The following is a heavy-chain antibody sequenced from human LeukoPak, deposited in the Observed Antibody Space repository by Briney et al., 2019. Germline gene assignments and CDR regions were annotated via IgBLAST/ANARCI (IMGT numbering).Heavy chain of an antibody. CDR2: VSPSGRST. J-gene: IGHJ4*02. V-gene: IGHV3-23*01. Sequence: GGSLRLSCVVSGFNLQNYAMSWVRQAPGKGLEWVSHVSPSGRSTYYADSVWGRFTISRDNSKNTVYLQMNSLRAEDTAVYYCANDLGWIQLNLGRGQGTLVTVSS. D-gene: IGHD5-18*01. CDR1: GFNLQNYA. CDR3: ANDLGWIQLNLG.